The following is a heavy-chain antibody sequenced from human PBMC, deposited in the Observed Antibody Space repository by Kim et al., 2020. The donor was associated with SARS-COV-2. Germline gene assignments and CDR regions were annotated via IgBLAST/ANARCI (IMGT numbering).Heavy chain of an antibody. J-gene: IGHJ4*02. Sequence: YDADSVKGRFTISRDNSKNTLFRQRNNLRAEDTAVYYCAKGAGAPFFFDYWGQGTLVTVSS. D-gene: IGHD6-19*01. V-gene: IGHV3-23*01. CDR3: AKGAGAPFFFDY.